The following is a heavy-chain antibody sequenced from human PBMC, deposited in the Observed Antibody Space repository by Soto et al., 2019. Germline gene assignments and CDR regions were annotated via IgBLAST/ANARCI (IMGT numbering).Heavy chain of an antibody. V-gene: IGHV3-23*01. CDR3: AKGPXLXGLXSSFDYYXGMYV. CDR1: GFTFSSSA. J-gene: IGHJ6*02. CDR2: ISGSGAGT. D-gene: IGHD6-19*01. Sequence: LRLSCAASGFTFSSSAMSWVRQPPGRGLEWVSAISGSGAGTYYADSVKGRFTISRDNSQNTLYLQMSGLRAEDTAVYYCAKGPXLXGLXSSFDYYXGMYVWGQGTPVTVSS.